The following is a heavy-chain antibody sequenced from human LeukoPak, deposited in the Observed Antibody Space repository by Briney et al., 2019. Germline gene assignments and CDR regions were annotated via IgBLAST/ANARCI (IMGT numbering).Heavy chain of an antibody. J-gene: IGHJ4*02. CDR3: ARGLV. CDR1: GFTFSTYS. V-gene: IGHV3-48*02. Sequence: PGGSLRLSCAASGFTFSTYSMNWVRQAPGKGLEWVSYISNNSSAIRYADFVEGRFTISRDNAKNSLYLQMNSLRDEDTAVYYCARGLVWGQGTLVTVSS. CDR2: ISNNSSAI.